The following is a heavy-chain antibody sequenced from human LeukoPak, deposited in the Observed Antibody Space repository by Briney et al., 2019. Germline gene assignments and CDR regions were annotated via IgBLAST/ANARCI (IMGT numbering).Heavy chain of an antibody. V-gene: IGHV4-39*07. Sequence: SETLSLTCTVSGGSISSYYWGWIRQPPGKGLEWIGSIYYSGSTYYNPSLKSRVTISVDTSKNQFSLKLSSVTAADTAVYYCARVGTMVRGHYWGQGTLVTVSS. D-gene: IGHD3-10*01. J-gene: IGHJ4*02. CDR2: IYYSGST. CDR3: ARVGTMVRGHY. CDR1: GGSISSYY.